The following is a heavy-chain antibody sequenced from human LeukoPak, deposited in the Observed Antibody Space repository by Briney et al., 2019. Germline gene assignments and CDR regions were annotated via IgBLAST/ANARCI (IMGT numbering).Heavy chain of an antibody. Sequence: PGGSLRLSCSASGFIFTDYTIHWVRQAPGKGLEYVSAITNYGDGTYHADSVKGRFTISRDNSKNTVWLQMSSLRPEDTAVYYCVKDTRDTRDDYWGQGTLVTVSS. CDR3: VKDTRDTRDDY. D-gene: IGHD5-24*01. CDR2: ITNYGDGT. V-gene: IGHV3-64D*06. CDR1: GFIFTDYT. J-gene: IGHJ4*02.